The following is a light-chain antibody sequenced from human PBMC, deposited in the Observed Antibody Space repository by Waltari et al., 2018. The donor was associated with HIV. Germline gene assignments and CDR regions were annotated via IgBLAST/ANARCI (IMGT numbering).Light chain of an antibody. CDR2: KDS. V-gene: IGLV3-25*03. CDR3: ESADSTGNYWA. J-gene: IGLJ2*01. CDR1: ALPKPF. Sequence: SYELTQPPSVSVSPGQTATITCSGDALPKPFAYWYQQKPGQTPLLVLYKDSGRPSGIPDRFSGSNSGTTVTLIISGVQAEDEADYYCESADSTGNYWAFGGGTKLTVL.